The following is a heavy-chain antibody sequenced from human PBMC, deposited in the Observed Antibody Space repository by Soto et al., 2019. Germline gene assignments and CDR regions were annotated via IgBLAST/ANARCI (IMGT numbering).Heavy chain of an antibody. V-gene: IGHV4-39*01. Sequence: PSETLSLTCTVSGGSISSSSYYWGWIRQPPGKGLEWIGSIYYSGSTYYNPSLKSRVTISVDTSKNQFSLKLSSVTAADTAVYYCARHYYYDSSGYYINWFDPWGQGTLVTVSS. J-gene: IGHJ5*02. CDR2: IYYSGST. CDR1: GGSISSSSYY. CDR3: ARHYYYDSSGYYINWFDP. D-gene: IGHD3-22*01.